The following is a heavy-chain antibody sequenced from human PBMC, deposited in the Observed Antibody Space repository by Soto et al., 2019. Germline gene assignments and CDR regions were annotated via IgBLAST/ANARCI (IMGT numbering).Heavy chain of an antibody. CDR2: IYHSEST. CDR1: GGSISSGSYY. V-gene: IGHV4-31*03. CDR3: ARGGTDYYFDY. J-gene: IGHJ4*02. D-gene: IGHD3-16*01. Sequence: SETLSLTCTVSGGSISSGSYYWSWIRQHPGKGLEWIGYIYHSESTYYNPSLESRVTISVDTSKNRFSLRLSSVTAADTAVYYCARGGTDYYFDYWGQGTLVTVSS.